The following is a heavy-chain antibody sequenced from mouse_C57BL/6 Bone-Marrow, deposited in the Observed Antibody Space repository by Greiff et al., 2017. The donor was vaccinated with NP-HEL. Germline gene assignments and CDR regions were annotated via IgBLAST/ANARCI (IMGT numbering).Heavy chain of an antibody. V-gene: IGHV5-6*01. CDR1: GFTFSSYG. CDR3: ARRGYGSSPYWYFDV. Sequence: EVMLVDSGGDLVKPGGSLKLSCAASGFTFSSYGMSWVRQTPDKRLEWVATISSGGSYTYYPDSVKGRFTISRDNAKNTLYLQMSSLKSEDTAMYYCARRGYGSSPYWYFDVWGTGTTVTVSS. CDR2: ISSGGSYT. J-gene: IGHJ1*03. D-gene: IGHD1-1*01.